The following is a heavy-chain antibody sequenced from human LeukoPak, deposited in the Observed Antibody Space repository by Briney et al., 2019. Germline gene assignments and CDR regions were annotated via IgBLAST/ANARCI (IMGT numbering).Heavy chain of an antibody. D-gene: IGHD2-15*01. V-gene: IGHV4-39*07. CDR3: ARVPVVVADYYFDY. CDR1: GGSISSHIHY. CDR2: IYYTGST. J-gene: IGHJ4*02. Sequence: SETLSLTCTVSGGSISSHIHYWGWIRQPPGKGLEWIGTIYYTGSTYYNPSLKSRVTISVDTSKNQFSLKLSSVTAADTAVYYCARVPVVVADYYFDYWGQGTLVTVSS.